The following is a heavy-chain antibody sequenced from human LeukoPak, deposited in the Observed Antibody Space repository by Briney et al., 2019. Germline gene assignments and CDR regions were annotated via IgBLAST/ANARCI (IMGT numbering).Heavy chain of an antibody. D-gene: IGHD3-3*01. J-gene: IGHJ4*02. V-gene: IGHV1-2*02. CDR1: GYTFTDYY. CDR3: ARRFTVSAYTFDY. CDR2: INPNSGAT. Sequence: ASVKVSCKASGYTFTDYYIHWVRQAPGQGLEWMGWINPNSGATNYALKFQGRVTMTRDTSINTAYMELSRLISDDTAVYYCARRFTVSAYTFDYWGQGTLVTVSS.